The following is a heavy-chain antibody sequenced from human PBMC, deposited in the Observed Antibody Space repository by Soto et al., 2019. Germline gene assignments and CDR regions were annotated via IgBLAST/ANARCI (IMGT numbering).Heavy chain of an antibody. Sequence: EVQLLESGGGVVLPGGSLRLSCAGSGFTPTTPPLSWVRRPPGKGLEWVTTISGTASRTYYVDSVKGRFFISRDNSKNTVTLQMNNLTVDETAVYYCATSFRYFDNWGQGTRVTVSS. CDR1: GFTPTTPP. CDR2: ISGTASRT. V-gene: IGHV3-23*01. D-gene: IGHD3-9*01. J-gene: IGHJ4*02. CDR3: ATSFRYFDN.